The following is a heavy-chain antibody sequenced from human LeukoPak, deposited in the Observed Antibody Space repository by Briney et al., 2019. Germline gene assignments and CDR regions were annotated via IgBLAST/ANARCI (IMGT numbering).Heavy chain of an antibody. CDR3: ARGDPSLTGFDY. D-gene: IGHD3-9*01. CDR1: EFTVSNNY. J-gene: IGHJ4*02. CDR2: IYRGGTT. V-gene: IGHV3-53*01. Sequence: GGSLRLSCAASEFTVSNNYMNWVRQAPGKGLEWVSVIYRGGTTYYADSVKGRFTISRDNSKNTLYLQMNNLRAEDTAVYCCARGDPSLTGFDYWGQGTLVTVSS.